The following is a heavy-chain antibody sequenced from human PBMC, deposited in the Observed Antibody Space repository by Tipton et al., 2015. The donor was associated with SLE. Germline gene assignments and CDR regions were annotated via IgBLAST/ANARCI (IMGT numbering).Heavy chain of an antibody. J-gene: IGHJ5*02. Sequence: TLSLTCAVSGYSISSGYYWGWIRQPPGKGLEWIGSIYHSGSTYYNPSLKSRVTISVDTSKNQSSLKVTSVAATDTAVYYCARDWVVGATLDRFDPWGQGTLVTVSS. CDR2: IYHSGST. V-gene: IGHV4-38-2*02. CDR1: GYSISSGYY. D-gene: IGHD1-26*01. CDR3: ARDWVVGATLDRFDP.